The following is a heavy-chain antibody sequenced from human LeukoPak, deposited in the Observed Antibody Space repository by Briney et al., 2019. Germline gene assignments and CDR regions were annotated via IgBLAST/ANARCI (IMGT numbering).Heavy chain of an antibody. V-gene: IGHV4-34*01. D-gene: IGHD3-22*01. J-gene: IGHJ4*02. Sequence: SETLSLTCAVYGGSFSGYYWSWIRQPPGKGLEWIGEINHSGSTNYNPSLKSRVTISVDTSKNQFSLKLSSVTAADTAVYYCARGKTFYYYDSSGYVPGRIYCFDYWGQGTLVTVSS. CDR2: INHSGST. CDR3: ARGKTFYYYDSSGYVPGRIYCFDY. CDR1: GGSFSGYY.